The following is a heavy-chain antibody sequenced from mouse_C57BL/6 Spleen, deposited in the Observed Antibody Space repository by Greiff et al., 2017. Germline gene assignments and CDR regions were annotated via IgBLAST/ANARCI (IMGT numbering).Heavy chain of an antibody. D-gene: IGHD1-1*01. CDR1: GFTFSDYG. J-gene: IGHJ2*01. CDR3: ARSLITTVVATHFDY. V-gene: IGHV5-17*01. Sequence: EVKLVESGGGLVKPGGSLKLSCAASGFTFSDYGMHWVRQAPEKGLEWVAYISSGSSTIYYADTVKGRFTISRDNAKNTLFLQMTSLRSEDTAMYYCARSLITTVVATHFDYWGQGTTLTVSS. CDR2: ISSGSSTI.